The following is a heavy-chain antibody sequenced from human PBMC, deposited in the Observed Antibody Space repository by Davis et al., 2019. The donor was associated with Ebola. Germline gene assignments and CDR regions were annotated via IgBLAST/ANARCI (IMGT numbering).Heavy chain of an antibody. V-gene: IGHV4-38-2*02. CDR1: GYSISSGYY. CDR3: ARTLHGGYSSSWYIYYYYYYMDV. J-gene: IGHJ6*03. CDR2: IYHSGST. D-gene: IGHD6-13*01. Sequence: PSETLSLTCTVSGYSISSGYYWGWIRQPPGKGLEWIGSIYHSGSTYYNPSLKSRVTISVDTSKNQFSLKLSSVTAADTAVYYCARTLHGGYSSSWYIYYYYYYMDVWGKGTTVTVSS.